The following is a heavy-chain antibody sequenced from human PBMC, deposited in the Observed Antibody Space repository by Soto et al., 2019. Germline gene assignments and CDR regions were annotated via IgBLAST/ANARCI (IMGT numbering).Heavy chain of an antibody. J-gene: IGHJ4*02. CDR3: ARQAKYPILTGYCTFDD. D-gene: IGHD3-9*01. CDR1: GYTFTNYW. V-gene: IGHV5-10-1*01. Sequence: PGESLKISCQGSGYTFTNYWINWVRQIPGKGLEWMGRIDPGDAYTNYSPSFQGHVTIAADNSISTVYLQWSSLKASDSAMYYCARQAKYPILTGYCTFDDWGQGTLVTVSS. CDR2: IDPGDAYT.